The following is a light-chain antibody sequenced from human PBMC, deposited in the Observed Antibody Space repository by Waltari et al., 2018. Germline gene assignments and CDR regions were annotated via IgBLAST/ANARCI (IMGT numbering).Light chain of an antibody. Sequence: QLLLTQTPSASASLGASVKLPCTLSRGHSSYAIAWHQQQPDKGPRYLMKVNSDGSHIKGDGIPDRFSGSSSGAERYLTISSLQSEDEADYYCQTGGFGIWVFGGGTKLTVL. CDR3: QTGGFGIWV. CDR2: VNSDGSH. CDR1: RGHSSYA. J-gene: IGLJ3*02. V-gene: IGLV4-69*01.